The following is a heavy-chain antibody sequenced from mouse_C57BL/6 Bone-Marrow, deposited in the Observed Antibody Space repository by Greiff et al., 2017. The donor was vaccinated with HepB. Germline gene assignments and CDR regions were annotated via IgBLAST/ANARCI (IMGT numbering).Heavy chain of an antibody. CDR2: INPNNGGT. CDR1: GYTFTDYN. D-gene: IGHD2-4*01. V-gene: IGHV1-22*01. CDR3: ASDEGLRRFAY. J-gene: IGHJ3*01. Sequence: SLPYLVKPGASVKMSCKASGYTFTDYNMHWVKQSHGKSLEWIGYINPNNGGTSYNQKFKGKATLTVNKSSSTAYMELRSLTSEDSAVYYCASDEGLRRFAYWGQGTLVTVSA.